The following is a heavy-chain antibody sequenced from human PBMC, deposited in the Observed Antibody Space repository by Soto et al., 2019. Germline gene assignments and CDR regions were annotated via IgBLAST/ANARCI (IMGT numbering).Heavy chain of an antibody. CDR2: ISHSGSA. V-gene: IGHV4-38-2*01. D-gene: IGHD2-15*01. CDR1: GYSINSGYY. J-gene: IGHJ5*02. Sequence: SETLSLTCAVSGYSINSGYYLVVIRQPPGKGLAWIGSISHSGSAYYNPSLKSRVTMSVDTSKNQLSLKLSSVTAADTAVYYCARVPVVAATPSRAGWFDPWGQGTLVTVSS. CDR3: ARVPVVAATPSRAGWFDP.